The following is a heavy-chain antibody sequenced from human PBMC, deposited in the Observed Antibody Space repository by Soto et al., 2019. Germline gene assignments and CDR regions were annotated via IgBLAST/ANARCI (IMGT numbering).Heavy chain of an antibody. V-gene: IGHV4-39*01. D-gene: IGHD3-22*01. CDR1: GGSIDRSNYY. J-gene: IGHJ4*02. CDR2: TYYNGHA. Sequence: QLQLQESGPGLVKPSETLSLTCTVSGGSIDRSNYYWDWIRQPPGKGLEWIGTTYYNGHAYYNPSLKSRVTMSVDTSKNQFSLKLISVTAADTAVYYCARHFVAVVIKGWGYWGQGTLVTVSS. CDR3: ARHFVAVVIKGWGY.